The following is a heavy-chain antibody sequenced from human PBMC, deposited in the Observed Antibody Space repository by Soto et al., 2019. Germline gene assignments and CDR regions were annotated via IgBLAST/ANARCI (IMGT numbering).Heavy chain of an antibody. CDR1: GYTFTSYG. Sequence: QVQLVKSGAEVKKPRASLKVACKASGYTFTSYGISWVRQAPGQGLEWMGWISAYNGDTNYVQKLQGRVTMTTDTSTRRAYMERRSLRSDDTAVYYWARERGRKVSGWLAEDYWDQGTLVTVAS. CDR2: ISAYNGDT. CDR3: ARERGRKVSGWLAEDY. V-gene: IGHV1-18*01. J-gene: IGHJ4*02. D-gene: IGHD6-19*01.